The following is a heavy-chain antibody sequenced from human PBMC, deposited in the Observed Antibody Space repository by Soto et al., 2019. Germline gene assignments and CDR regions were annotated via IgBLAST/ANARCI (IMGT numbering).Heavy chain of an antibody. V-gene: IGHV4-39*07. CDR1: GGSISSSSYY. Sequence: ETLSLTCTVSGGSISSSSYYWGWIRQPPGKGLEWIGSIYYSGSTYYNPSLKSRVTISVDTSKNQFSLKLSSVTAADTAVYYCARDLRVKSIAAAGPNDAFDIWGQGTMVTVSS. CDR2: IYYSGST. CDR3: ARDLRVKSIAAAGPNDAFDI. D-gene: IGHD6-13*01. J-gene: IGHJ3*02.